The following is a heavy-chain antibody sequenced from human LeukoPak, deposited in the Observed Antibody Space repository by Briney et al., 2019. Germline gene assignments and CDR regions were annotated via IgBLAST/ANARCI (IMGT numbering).Heavy chain of an antibody. CDR3: ARLSTVNTPLGCFEP. V-gene: IGHV4-59*08. CDR2: IYNNGGT. CDR1: GGSISSYH. D-gene: IGHD4-11*01. J-gene: IGHJ5*02. Sequence: PSETLSLTCTVSGGSISSYHGSWIRQPPGKGLEWIGNIYNNGGTNYNPSLKSRVTISVGTSKNQFSLKLCSVTAADTAIYSCARLSTVNTPLGCFEPCGEGMFVTVSS.